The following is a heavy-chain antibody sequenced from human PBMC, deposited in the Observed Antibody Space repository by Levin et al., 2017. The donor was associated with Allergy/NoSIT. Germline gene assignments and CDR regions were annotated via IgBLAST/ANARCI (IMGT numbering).Heavy chain of an antibody. D-gene: IGHD3-10*01. CDR3: ARAYGSGRYYPLDY. V-gene: IGHV3-74*01. CDR2: INSDGSST. Sequence: PGGSLRLSCAASGFTFSSYWMHWVRQAPGKGLVWVSRINSDGSSTSYADSVKGRFTISRDNAKNTLYMQMNSLRAEDTAVYYCARAYGSGRYYPLDYWGQGTLVTVSS. CDR1: GFTFSSYW. J-gene: IGHJ4*02.